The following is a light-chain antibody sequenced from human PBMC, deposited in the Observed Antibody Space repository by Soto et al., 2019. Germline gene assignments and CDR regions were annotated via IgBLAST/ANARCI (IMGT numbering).Light chain of an antibody. V-gene: IGKV1-12*01. J-gene: IGKJ5*01. CDR1: QGISNG. CDR3: QPASAFPIT. CDR2: TAS. Sequence: DIQMTQSPSFVSASVEDRVTVTCRASQGISNGLAWYQQKPGKAPKLLIYTASTLGSGVPSRFSGSGSGTDFTLTISSLQPEDFATYYCQPASAFPITFGQGTRLEIK.